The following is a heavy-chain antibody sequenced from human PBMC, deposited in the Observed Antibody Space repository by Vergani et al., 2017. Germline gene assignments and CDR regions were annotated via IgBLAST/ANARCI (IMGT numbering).Heavy chain of an antibody. J-gene: IGHJ6*02. Sequence: EVQLLESGGGVVQPGGSLRLSCAASGFTFDDYAMHWVRQAPGKGLEWVSLISGDGGSTYYADSVKGRFTISRDNSKNSLYLQMNSLRTEDTALYYCANSLVAANYYGMDVWGQGTTVTVSS. V-gene: IGHV3-43*02. D-gene: IGHD3-16*02. CDR1: GFTFDDYA. CDR2: ISGDGGST. CDR3: ANSLVAANYYGMDV.